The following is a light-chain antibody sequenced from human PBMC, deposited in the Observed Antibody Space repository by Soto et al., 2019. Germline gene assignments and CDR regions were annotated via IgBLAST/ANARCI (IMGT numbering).Light chain of an antibody. CDR2: AAS. V-gene: IGKV1-39*01. CDR1: QTISRR. Sequence: EIQMTQSPASLSASVGDCVTLTCRASQTISRRLSWYQQKPGKPAKLLIYAASRLQSGVPSRFSGSGSGTDFTLTISSLQPDDFATYYCQKYNSHRRTCGQGTTGDIK. CDR3: QKYNSHRRT. J-gene: IGKJ1*01.